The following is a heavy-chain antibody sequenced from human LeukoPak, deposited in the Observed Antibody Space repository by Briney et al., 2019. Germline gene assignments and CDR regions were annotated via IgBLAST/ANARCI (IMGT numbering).Heavy chain of an antibody. CDR2: IVVGSGNT. J-gene: IGHJ6*03. Sequence: SVKVSCKASGFTFTSSAVQWVRQARGQRLEWIGWIVVGSGNTNYAQKFQERVTITRDMSTSTPYMELSSLRSEDTAVYYCAADYRLQPYYYYYMDVWGKGTTVTVSS. V-gene: IGHV1-58*01. CDR1: GFTFTSSA. D-gene: IGHD4-11*01. CDR3: AADYRLQPYYYYYMDV.